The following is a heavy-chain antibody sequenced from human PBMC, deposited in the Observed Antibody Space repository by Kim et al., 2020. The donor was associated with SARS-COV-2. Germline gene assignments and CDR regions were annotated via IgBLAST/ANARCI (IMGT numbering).Heavy chain of an antibody. Sequence: TYYTPYLRSRVTISVDTSKNQFSLKLTSVTAADTALYFCARQYGSSLDYWGQGTLVTVSS. J-gene: IGHJ4*02. D-gene: IGHD6-6*01. V-gene: IGHV4-39*01. CDR2: T. CDR3: ARQYGSSLDY.